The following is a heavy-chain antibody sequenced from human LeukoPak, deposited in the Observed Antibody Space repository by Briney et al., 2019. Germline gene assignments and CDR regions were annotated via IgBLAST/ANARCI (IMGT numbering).Heavy chain of an antibody. V-gene: IGHV4-59*12. Sequence: SETLSLTCTVSGGSISSYYWSWIRQPPGKGLEWIGYIYYSGSTSYNPSLKSRVTISVDTSKNQFSLKLSSVTAADTAVYYCARSYCSSTSCYSNWFDPWGQGTLVTVSS. D-gene: IGHD2-2*01. CDR1: GGSISSYY. J-gene: IGHJ5*02. CDR3: ARSYCSSTSCYSNWFDP. CDR2: IYYSGST.